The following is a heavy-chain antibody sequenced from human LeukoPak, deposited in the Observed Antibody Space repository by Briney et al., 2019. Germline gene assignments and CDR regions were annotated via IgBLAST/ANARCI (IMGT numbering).Heavy chain of an antibody. CDR2: INPNSGGT. CDR1: GYTFTGYY. D-gene: IGHD2-2*01. J-gene: IGHJ4*02. Sequence: ASVKVSCKASGYTFTGYYMHWVRQAPGQGLEWMGWINPNSGGTNYAQKFQGRVTMTRDTSISTAYMELSRLRSDDTAVYYCARDPGGVVPAAIDYWGQGTLVTVSS. V-gene: IGHV1-2*02. CDR3: ARDPGGVVPAAIDY.